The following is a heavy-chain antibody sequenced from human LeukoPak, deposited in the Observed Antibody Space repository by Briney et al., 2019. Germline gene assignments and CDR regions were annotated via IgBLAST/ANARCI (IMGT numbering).Heavy chain of an antibody. J-gene: IGHJ4*02. CDR2: INPSGGST. CDR3: ARGENYYDSSGYWANYFDY. V-gene: IGHV1-46*01. Sequence: ASVKVSCKASGYTFTSYYMHWVRQAPGQGLEWMGIINPSGGSTSYAQKFQGRVTTTRDTSTSTVYMELSSLRSEDTAVYYCARGENYYDSSGYWANYFDYWGQGTLVTVSS. CDR1: GYTFTSYY. D-gene: IGHD3-22*01.